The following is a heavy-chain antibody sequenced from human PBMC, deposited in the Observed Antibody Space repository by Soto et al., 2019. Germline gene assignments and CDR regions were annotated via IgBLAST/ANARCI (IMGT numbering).Heavy chain of an antibody. CDR3: AGGWETVGTTTPFAY. CDR1: GGTFSNYA. D-gene: IGHD1-26*01. CDR2: IIPIFGTP. J-gene: IGHJ4*02. V-gene: IGHV1-69*06. Sequence: QVQLVQSGAEVKKPGSSVKVSCKASGGTFSNYAINWVRQAPGQGLEWMGGIIPIFGTPNYAQKFQGTVTITADKCTNTAYLEVRNLRSDDTVVYYCAGGWETVGTTTPFAYWGQGSLVTVSS.